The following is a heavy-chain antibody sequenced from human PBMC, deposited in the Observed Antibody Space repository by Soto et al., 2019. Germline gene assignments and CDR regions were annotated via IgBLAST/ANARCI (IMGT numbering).Heavy chain of an antibody. CDR1: GDSISSYY. J-gene: IGHJ5*02. D-gene: IGHD1-7*01. CDR3: ARSLGTTGSFNWFDP. V-gene: IGHV4-4*07. CDR2: IYTSGST. Sequence: QVQPQESGPGLVKPSETLSLTCTVSGDSISSYYWSWIRQPAGKGLEWIGRIYTSGSTNYNPSLKSRVTMSVDTSKNQFSLKLSSVTAADTAVYYCARSLGTTGSFNWFDPWGQGTLVTVSS.